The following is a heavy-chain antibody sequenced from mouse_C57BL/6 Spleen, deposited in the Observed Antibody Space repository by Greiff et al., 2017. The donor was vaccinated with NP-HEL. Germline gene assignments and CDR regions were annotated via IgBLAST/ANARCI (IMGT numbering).Heavy chain of an antibody. CDR2: ISSGSSTI. CDR1: GFTFSDYG. D-gene: IGHD1-1*01. Sequence: EVKLVESGGGLVKPGGSLKLSCAASGFTFSDYGMHWVRQAPEKGLEWVAYISSGSSTIYYADIVKGRFTISRDNAKNTLFLQMTSLRSEDTAMYYCERIYGSSYAMDYWGQGTSVTVSS. J-gene: IGHJ4*01. CDR3: ERIYGSSYAMDY. V-gene: IGHV5-17*01.